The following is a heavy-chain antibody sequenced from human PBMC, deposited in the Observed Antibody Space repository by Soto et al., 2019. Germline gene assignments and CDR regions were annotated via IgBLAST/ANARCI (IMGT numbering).Heavy chain of an antibody. CDR2: IYPGDSDT. CDR1: GHLFNNHW. D-gene: IGHD5-18*01. V-gene: IGHV5-51*01. CDR3: ARLLAPIQLWFN. Sequence: GESLKISCKGPGHLFNNHWIGWVRQMPGKGLEWMGIIYPGDSDTRYSPSFQGQVTISADKSISTAYLQWSSLKASDTAMYYCARLLAPIQLWFNWGQGTLVTVSS. J-gene: IGHJ4*02.